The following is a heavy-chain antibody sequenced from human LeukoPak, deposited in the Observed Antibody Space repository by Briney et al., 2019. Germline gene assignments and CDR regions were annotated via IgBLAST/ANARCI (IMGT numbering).Heavy chain of an antibody. CDR3: AKASSAGDSSSWNY. CDR2: ISGSGGST. CDR1: GFTFSSYW. D-gene: IGHD6-13*01. Sequence: PGGSLRLSCAASGFTFSSYWMHWVRQAPGKGLEWVSAISGSGGSTYYADSVKGRFTISRDNSKKTLHLQMNSLRAEDTAIYYCAKASSAGDSSSWNYWGQGILVTVSS. V-gene: IGHV3-23*01. J-gene: IGHJ4*02.